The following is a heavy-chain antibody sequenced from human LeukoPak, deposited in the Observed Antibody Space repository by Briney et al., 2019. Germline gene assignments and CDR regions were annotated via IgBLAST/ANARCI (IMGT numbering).Heavy chain of an antibody. V-gene: IGHV3-48*03. CDR2: ISSSGSTI. CDR1: GFSFSSYS. CDR3: AREGEIAAVFDY. Sequence: GGSLRLSCTTSGFSFSSYSMNWVRQTPGKGLEWVSYISSSGSTIYYADSVKGRFTISRDNAKNSLYLQMNSLRAEDTAVYYCAREGEIAAVFDYWGQGTLVTVSS. D-gene: IGHD6-13*01. J-gene: IGHJ4*02.